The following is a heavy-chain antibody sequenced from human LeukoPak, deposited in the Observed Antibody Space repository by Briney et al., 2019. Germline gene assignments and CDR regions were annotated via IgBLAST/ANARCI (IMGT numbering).Heavy chain of an antibody. D-gene: IGHD6-19*01. Sequence: GGSLRLSCAASGFTFSDYYMSWTRQAPGKGLEWVSYISSSSSYTNYADSVKGRFTISRDNAKNSLYLQMNSLRAEDTAVYYCARGSPLAVAENWFDPWGQGTLVTVSS. V-gene: IGHV3-11*06. J-gene: IGHJ5*02. CDR1: GFTFSDYY. CDR2: ISSSSSYT. CDR3: ARGSPLAVAENWFDP.